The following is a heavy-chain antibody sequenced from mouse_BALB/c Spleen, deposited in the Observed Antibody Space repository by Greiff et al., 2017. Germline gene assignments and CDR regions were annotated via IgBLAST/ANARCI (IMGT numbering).Heavy chain of an antibody. CDR3: ARGGNDYDGEWFAY. CDR2: INPYNDGT. J-gene: IGHJ3*01. Sequence: VRLQQSGPELVKPGASVKMSCKASGYTFTSYVMHWVKQKPGQGLEWIGYINPYNDGTKYNEKFKGKATLTSDKSSSTAYMELSSLTSEDSAVYYCARGGNDYDGEWFAYWGQGTLVTVSA. V-gene: IGHV1-14*01. D-gene: IGHD2-4*01. CDR1: GYTFTSYV.